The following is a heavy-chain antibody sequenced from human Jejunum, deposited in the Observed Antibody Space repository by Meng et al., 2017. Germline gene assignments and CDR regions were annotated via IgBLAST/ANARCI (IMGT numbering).Heavy chain of an antibody. Sequence: SETLSLTCSVSGGSIRRSNNYWGWIRQPPGKGLEWIGSIYYSGSTYNSPSLKSRVIISVDTSKNQFSLKLSSVTAADTAVYYCARDLREWELLGGYYYYGLDVWGRGTTVTVSS. J-gene: IGHJ6*02. CDR2: IYYSGST. CDR1: GGSIRRSNNY. CDR3: ARDLREWELLGGYYYYGLDV. D-gene: IGHD1-26*01. V-gene: IGHV4-39*07.